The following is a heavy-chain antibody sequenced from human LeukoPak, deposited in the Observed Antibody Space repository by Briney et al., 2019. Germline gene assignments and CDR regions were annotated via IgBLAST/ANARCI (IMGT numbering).Heavy chain of an antibody. V-gene: IGHV3-7*03. Sequence: LPGGSLRLSCAASGFAFSSYWMSWVRQAPGKGLEWVANIKQDGSEKYYVDSVKGRFTISRDNSKNTLYLQMNSLRAEDTAVYYCAKMQIPYYDSSGYCIDYWGQGTLVTVSS. CDR2: IKQDGSEK. CDR3: AKMQIPYYDSSGYCIDY. J-gene: IGHJ4*02. CDR1: GFAFSSYW. D-gene: IGHD3-22*01.